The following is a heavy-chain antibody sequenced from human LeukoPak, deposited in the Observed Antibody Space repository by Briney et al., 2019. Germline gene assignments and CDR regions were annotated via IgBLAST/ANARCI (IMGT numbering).Heavy chain of an antibody. D-gene: IGHD3-16*01. J-gene: IGHJ4*02. Sequence: RGSLRLSCAASGFTFSSYAMTWVRQAPGKGLEWVSAISGSGDITYYADSVKGRFTISRDNSKNTLFLQKDRLRVEGTAVHYCAKVTGGDMITYGGVDYWGQGTLVTVSS. V-gene: IGHV3-23*01. CDR2: ISGSGDIT. CDR1: GFTFSSYA. CDR3: AKVTGGDMITYGGVDY.